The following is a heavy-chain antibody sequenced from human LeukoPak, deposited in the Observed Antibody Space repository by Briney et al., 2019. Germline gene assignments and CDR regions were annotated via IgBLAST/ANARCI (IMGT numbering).Heavy chain of an antibody. D-gene: IGHD3-16*01. CDR1: GGSISSGGYY. CDR2: IHYSGST. J-gene: IGHJ4*02. Sequence: SETLSPTCSVSGGSISSGGYYWSWIRQHPGRGLEWIGYIHYSGSTFNNPSLKSRVTISVDTSKNQFSLRLSSVTAADTAVYYCARDSNAYNNLDYWSQGTLITVSS. V-gene: IGHV4-31*03. CDR3: ARDSNAYNNLDY.